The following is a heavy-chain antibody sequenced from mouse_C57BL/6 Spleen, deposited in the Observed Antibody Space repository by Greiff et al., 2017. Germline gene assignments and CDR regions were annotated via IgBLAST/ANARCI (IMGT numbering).Heavy chain of an antibody. CDR2: IDPETGGT. CDR3: TRWGAYDYDEEGYAMDY. D-gene: IGHD2-4*01. J-gene: IGHJ4*01. Sequence: QVQLQQSGAELVRPGASVTLSCKASGYTFTDYEMHWVKQTPVHGLEWIGAIDPETGGTAYNQKFKGKAILTADKSSSTAYMELRSLTSEDSAVYYCTRWGAYDYDEEGYAMDYWGQGTSVTVSS. CDR1: GYTFTDYE. V-gene: IGHV1-15*01.